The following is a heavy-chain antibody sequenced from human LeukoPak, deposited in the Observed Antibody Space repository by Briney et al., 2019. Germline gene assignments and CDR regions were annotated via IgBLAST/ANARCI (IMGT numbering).Heavy chain of an antibody. V-gene: IGHV4-34*01. CDR1: GGSFSGYY. Sequence: SETLSLTCAVYGGSFSGYYWSWIRQPLGRGLEWIGEINHSGSTNYNPSLKSRVTLSVDTSNNQFSLKLSSVTAADTAVYYCARRPGYCPNGVCYKRNWFDPWGQGTLVTVSS. CDR2: INHSGST. D-gene: IGHD2-8*01. J-gene: IGHJ5*02. CDR3: ARRPGYCPNGVCYKRNWFDP.